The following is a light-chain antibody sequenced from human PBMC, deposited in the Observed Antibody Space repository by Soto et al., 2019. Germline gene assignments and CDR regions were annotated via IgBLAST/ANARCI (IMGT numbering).Light chain of an antibody. CDR3: QQYNSYSE. J-gene: IGKJ1*01. CDR2: DAS. Sequence: QMNHSGSTLSASVGDRVTITCRASQSISSWLAWYQQKPGKAPKLLIYDASSLESGVPSRFSGSGSGTEFTLTISSLQPDDFATYYCQQYNSYSEFGQGTKV. CDR1: QSISSW. V-gene: IGKV1-5*01.